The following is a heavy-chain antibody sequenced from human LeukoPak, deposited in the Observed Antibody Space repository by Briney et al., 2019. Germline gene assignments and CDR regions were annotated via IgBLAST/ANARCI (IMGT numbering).Heavy chain of an antibody. CDR2: INHSGST. CDR3: ARSFIAAAGTGFDP. V-gene: IGHV4-34*01. D-gene: IGHD6-13*01. J-gene: IGHJ5*02. Sequence: PSETLSLTCAVYGGSFSGYYWSWIRQPPGKGLEWIGEINHSGSTNYNPSLKSRVTISVDTSKNQFSLKLSSVTAADTAVYYCARSFIAAAGTGFDPWGQGTLVTVPS. CDR1: GGSFSGYY.